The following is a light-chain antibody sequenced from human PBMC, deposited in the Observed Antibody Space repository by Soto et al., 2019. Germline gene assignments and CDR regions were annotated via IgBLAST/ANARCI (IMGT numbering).Light chain of an antibody. V-gene: IGLV2-14*03. Sequence: ALTQPASVSGSPGQSITISCTGTSNDVGHDNYVSWYQQFPGKVPKLIFYDVSNRPSGVSNRFSGSKSGNTASLTISGLQADDEADYYCSSYTSSGTYVFGTGTKVTVL. CDR1: SNDVGHDNY. J-gene: IGLJ1*01. CDR3: SSYTSSGTYV. CDR2: DVS.